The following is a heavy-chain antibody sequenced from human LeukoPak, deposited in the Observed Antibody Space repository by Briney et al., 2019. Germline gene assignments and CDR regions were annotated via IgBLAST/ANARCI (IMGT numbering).Heavy chain of an antibody. J-gene: IGHJ4*02. CDR1: GGTFISYA. CDR2: IIPIFGTA. CDR3: ARDRKDCSGGSCYLTSYYFDY. D-gene: IGHD2-15*01. Sequence: GASVTVSCTASGGTFISYAISWVRQAPGQGLEWMGGIIPIFGTANYAQKFQGRVTITADESTSTAYMELSSLRSEDTAVYYCARDRKDCSGGSCYLTSYYFDYWGQGTLVTVSS. V-gene: IGHV1-69*13.